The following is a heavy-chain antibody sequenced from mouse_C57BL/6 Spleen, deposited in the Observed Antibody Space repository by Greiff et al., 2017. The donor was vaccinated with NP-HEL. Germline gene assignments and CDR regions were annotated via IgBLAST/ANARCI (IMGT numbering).Heavy chain of an antibody. CDR3: ARWIQWGAMDY. V-gene: IGHV1-69*01. CDR2: IDPSDSYT. CDR1: GYTFTSYW. D-gene: IGHD1-3*01. J-gene: IGHJ4*01. Sequence: QVQLQQSGAELVMPGASVKLSCKASGYTFTSYWMHWVKQRPGQGLEWIGEIDPSDSYTNYNQKFKGKSTLTVDKSSSTAYMQLSSLTSEDSAVYYCARWIQWGAMDYWGQGTSVTVSS.